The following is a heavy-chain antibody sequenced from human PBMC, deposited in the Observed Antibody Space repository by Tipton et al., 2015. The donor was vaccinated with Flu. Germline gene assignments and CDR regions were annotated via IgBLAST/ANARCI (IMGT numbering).Heavy chain of an antibody. J-gene: IGHJ4*02. Sequence: SLRLSCAASGFTFDDYAMHWVRQAPGKGLEWVSGIGWNSVDIDYADSVKGRFTISRDNARNSLYLQMNSLRTEDTAFYYCAKGLVYWGGNCYSLVTPFDYWGQGTPVTVSS. CDR1: GFTFDDYA. CDR3: AKGLVYWGGNCYSLVTPFDY. V-gene: IGHV3-9*01. D-gene: IGHD2-21*02. CDR2: IGWNSVDI.